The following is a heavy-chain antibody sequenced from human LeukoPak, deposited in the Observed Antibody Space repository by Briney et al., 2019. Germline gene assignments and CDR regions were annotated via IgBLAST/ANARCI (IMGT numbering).Heavy chain of an antibody. CDR1: GFTFSSYA. J-gene: IGHJ4*02. CDR2: IKTKTDGGTT. Sequence: PGRSLRLSCAASGFTFSSYAMHWVRQAPGKGLEWVGRIKTKTDGGTTDYAAPVKGRFTISRDDSKNTLYLQMSSLKTEDTAVYYCTTRRLTGYYLVYWGQGTLVTVSS. CDR3: TTRRLTGYYLVY. D-gene: IGHD3-9*01. V-gene: IGHV3-15*01.